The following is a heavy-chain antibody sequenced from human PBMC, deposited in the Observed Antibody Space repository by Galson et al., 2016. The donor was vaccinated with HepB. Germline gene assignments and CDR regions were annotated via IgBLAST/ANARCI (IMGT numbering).Heavy chain of an antibody. V-gene: IGHV4-59*11. J-gene: IGHJ1*01. CDR2: LYHTGST. CDR1: GASFSSQH. D-gene: IGHD5-12*01. CDR3: AGSLSGLDSGDL. Sequence: SETLSLTCNVSGASFSSQHWNWVRQPPGKRLEWIGFLYHTGSTNYNPSFKNRVTMSVDTSKNQVSLKMNSVTAADTAIYYCAGSLSGLDSGDLWGQGTLVTVSS.